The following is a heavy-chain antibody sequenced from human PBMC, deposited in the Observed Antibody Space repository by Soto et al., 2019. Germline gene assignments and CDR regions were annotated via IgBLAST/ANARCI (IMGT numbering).Heavy chain of an antibody. V-gene: IGHV3-66*01. CDR2: IQSGGPT. CDR1: GFTVSSKY. Sequence: GGSLRLSCAASGFTVSSKYMSWVRQAPGKGLEWVSLIQSGGPTYYADSVKGRFTISRDTSENTLHLQMDSLRAEDTAVYYCARDDVLCDGGRCYGVPLNVWCKGTTVTVPS. D-gene: IGHD2-15*01. CDR3: ARDDVLCDGGRCYGVPLNV. J-gene: IGHJ6*04.